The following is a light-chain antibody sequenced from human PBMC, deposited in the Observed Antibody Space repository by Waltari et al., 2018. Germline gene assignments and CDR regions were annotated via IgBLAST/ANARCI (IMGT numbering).Light chain of an antibody. CDR1: SSDLGAYNA. CDR2: DVH. J-gene: IGLJ3*02. V-gene: IGLV2-14*03. Sequence: QSALTQPASVSGSPGPSITISCTGTSSDLGAYNAVPWYQQHPGKAPKVVIYDVHNRPSGVSNRFSGSMSGNTASLTISGLQTEDEADYYCSSKTTRDTRLFGGGTKLTVL. CDR3: SSKTTRDTRL.